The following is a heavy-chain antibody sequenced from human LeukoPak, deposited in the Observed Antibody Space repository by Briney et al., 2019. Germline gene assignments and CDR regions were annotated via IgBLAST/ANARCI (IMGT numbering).Heavy chain of an antibody. CDR3: ARVPGGGSSPPYYYYMDV. V-gene: IGHV1-18*01. D-gene: IGHD6-6*01. CDR2: ISAYNGNT. Sequence: ASVKVSCKASGYTFISYGISWVRQAPRQGLEWMGWISAYNGNTNYAQKLQGRVTMTTDTSTSTAYMELRSLRSDDTAVYYCARVPGGGSSPPYYYYMDVWGKGTTVTVSS. J-gene: IGHJ6*03. CDR1: GYTFISYG.